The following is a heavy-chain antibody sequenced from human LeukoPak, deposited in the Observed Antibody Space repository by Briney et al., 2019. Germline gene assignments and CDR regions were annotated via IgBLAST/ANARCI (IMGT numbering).Heavy chain of an antibody. Sequence: SQTLSLTCTVSGGSISSGSYYWSWIRQPAGKGLEWIGRIYTSGSTNYNPSHKSRVTISVDTSKNQFSLKLSSVTAADTAVYYCARDGWYRWFDPWGQGTLVTVSS. J-gene: IGHJ5*02. D-gene: IGHD6-19*01. CDR1: GGSISSGSYY. V-gene: IGHV4-61*02. CDR2: IYTSGST. CDR3: ARDGWYRWFDP.